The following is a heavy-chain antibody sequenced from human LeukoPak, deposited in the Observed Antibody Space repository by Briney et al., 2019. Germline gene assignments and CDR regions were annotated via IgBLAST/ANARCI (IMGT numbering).Heavy chain of an antibody. J-gene: IGHJ6*02. CDR3: AKDIVVVPATMNYYYYGMDV. CDR1: GFTFSSYA. D-gene: IGHD2-2*01. V-gene: IGHV3-23*01. CDR2: ISGSGGST. Sequence: PGGSLRLSCAASGFTFSSYAMSWVRQAPGKGLEWVSAISGSGGSTYYADSVKGRFTISRDNSKNTLYLQMNSLRAEDTAVYYCAKDIVVVPATMNYYYYGMDVWGQGTTVTVSS.